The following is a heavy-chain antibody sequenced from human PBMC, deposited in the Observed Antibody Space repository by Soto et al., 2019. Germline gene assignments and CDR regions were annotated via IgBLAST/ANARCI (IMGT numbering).Heavy chain of an antibody. J-gene: IGHJ4*01. V-gene: IGHV4-31*03. CDR2: IFYSEST. CDR3: ASEAGSGDDFDY. Sequence: QVQLQESGPGLVKPSQTLSLTCTVSGGSISSTGYFWTWTRQHPGKGLEWIGYIFYSESTFHNPSLKSRVTISVDTSKHQFSLELSSVTAADTAVYYCASEAGSGDDFDYWGHGTLVTVSS. CDR1: GGSISSTGYF. D-gene: IGHD1-26*01.